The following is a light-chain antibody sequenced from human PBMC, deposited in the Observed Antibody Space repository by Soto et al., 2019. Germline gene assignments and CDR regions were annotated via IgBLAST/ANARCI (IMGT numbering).Light chain of an antibody. CDR1: NSDIGGYNY. Sequence: QSALTQPRSVSGSPGQSVTISCTGTNSDIGGYNYVSWYQQHPGKAPKVMIYDVSRRPSGVPDRFSGSKSGNTASLTISGLQDEDEADYYCCSYAGTYNFWVFGGGTKLTVL. CDR3: CSYAGTYNFWV. J-gene: IGLJ3*02. CDR2: DVS. V-gene: IGLV2-11*01.